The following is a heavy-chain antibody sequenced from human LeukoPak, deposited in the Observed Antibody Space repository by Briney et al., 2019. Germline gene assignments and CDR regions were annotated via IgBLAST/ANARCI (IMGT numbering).Heavy chain of an antibody. J-gene: IGHJ4*02. CDR1: GYTFTGYY. D-gene: IGHD3-22*01. CDR2: INPNSGGT. Sequence: ASVKVSCKASGYTFTGYYMHWVRQAPGQGLEWMGWINPNSGGTNYAQKVQGRVTMTRDTSISTAYMELSRLRSDDTAVYYCARARAEYYYDSSGYYLPDYWGQGTLVTVSS. V-gene: IGHV1-2*02. CDR3: ARARAEYYYDSSGYYLPDY.